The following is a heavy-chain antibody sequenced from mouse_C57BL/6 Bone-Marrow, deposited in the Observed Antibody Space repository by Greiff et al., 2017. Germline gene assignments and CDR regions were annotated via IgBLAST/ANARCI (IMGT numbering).Heavy chain of an antibody. J-gene: IGHJ3*01. D-gene: IGHD1-1*01. CDR1: GYTFTSYW. V-gene: IGHV1-5*01. CDR2: IYPGNSDT. CDR3: TPIYYYGSGPWFAY. Sequence: EVQLQQSGTVLARPGASVKMSCKTSGYTFTSYWMHWVKQRPGQGLEWIGAIYPGNSDTSYNQKFKGKAKLTAVTAASTAYMELSSLTNEDSAVYYCTPIYYYGSGPWFAYWGQGTLVTVSA.